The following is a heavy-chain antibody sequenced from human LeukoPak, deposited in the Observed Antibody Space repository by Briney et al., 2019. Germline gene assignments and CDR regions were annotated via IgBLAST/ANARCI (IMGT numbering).Heavy chain of an antibody. D-gene: IGHD3-16*01. CDR1: GFTFSNYD. J-gene: IGHJ3*02. Sequence: GGSLRLSCAASGFTFSNYDMDWARQAPGKGLEWVSSITSSSRYIYYADSVKGRFTISRHNARNSLYLQMNSLRAEDTAVYYCARDSDYGHDAFDIWGQGTMVTVSS. V-gene: IGHV3-21*06. CDR2: ITSSSRYI. CDR3: ARDSDYGHDAFDI.